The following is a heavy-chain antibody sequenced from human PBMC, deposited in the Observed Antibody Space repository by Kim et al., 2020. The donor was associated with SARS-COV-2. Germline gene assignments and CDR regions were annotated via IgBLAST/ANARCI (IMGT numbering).Heavy chain of an antibody. D-gene: IGHD3-16*01. Sequence: GGSLRLSCAASGFTFSDYSMSWIRQAPGKGLEGISYITNSGTTIYSADSVKGRFTISRDNAKSSLYLQMNSLRAEDTAVYYCARSYKITVGFWGQGTLV. CDR2: ITNSGTTI. V-gene: IGHV3-11*01. CDR3: ARSYKITVGF. J-gene: IGHJ4*02. CDR1: GFTFSDYS.